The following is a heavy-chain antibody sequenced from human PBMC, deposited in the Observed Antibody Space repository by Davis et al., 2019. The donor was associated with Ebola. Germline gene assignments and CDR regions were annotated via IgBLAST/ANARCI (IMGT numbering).Heavy chain of an antibody. CDR3: ARQRAIVATTRAFDY. CDR1: GGSISSYY. J-gene: IGHJ4*02. CDR2: IYTSGST. D-gene: IGHD5-12*01. Sequence: PSETLSLTCTVSGGSISSYYWSWIRQPAGKGLEWIGRIYTSGSTNYNPSLKSRVTISVDTSKNQFSLKLSSVTAADTAVYYCARQRAIVATTRAFDYWGQGTLVTVSS. V-gene: IGHV4-4*07.